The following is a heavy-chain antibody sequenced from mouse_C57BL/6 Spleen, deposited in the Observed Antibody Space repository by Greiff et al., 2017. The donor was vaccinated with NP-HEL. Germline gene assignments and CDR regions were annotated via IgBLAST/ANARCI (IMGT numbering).Heavy chain of an antibody. Sequence: VQLQQSVAELVKPGASVKLSCTASGFNFKNTYITWVKQRPGQGLEWIGKIDPASGNTNYAEKFQGKATITADTSSSTAYLQLSSLTSEDTAVYYCARDGYSYFAYWGQGTPVTVSA. CDR1: GFNFKNTY. CDR3: ARDGYSYFAY. V-gene: IGHV14-3*01. J-gene: IGHJ3*01. D-gene: IGHD2-3*01. CDR2: IDPASGNT.